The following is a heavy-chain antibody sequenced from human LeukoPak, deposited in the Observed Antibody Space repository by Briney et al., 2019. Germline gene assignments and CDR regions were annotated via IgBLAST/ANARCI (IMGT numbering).Heavy chain of an antibody. CDR3: VKKFDCLSTSCYTYFDY. V-gene: IGHV3-23*01. J-gene: IGHJ4*02. CDR2: IRGGGSNA. Sequence: GGSLRLSSAASGFTFSNYAMSWVRQAPGKGLEWVSTIRGGGSNAYYADSVKGRFAISRDNSKNTLYLQMNSLRAEDTAVYYCVKKFDCLSTSCYTYFDYWGQGTLVTVSS. CDR1: GFTFSNYA. D-gene: IGHD2-2*02.